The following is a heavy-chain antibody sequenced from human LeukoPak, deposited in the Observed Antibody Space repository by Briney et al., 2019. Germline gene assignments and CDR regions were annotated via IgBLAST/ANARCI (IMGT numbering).Heavy chain of an antibody. D-gene: IGHD7-27*01. J-gene: IGHJ3*02. CDR2: IYSGGST. CDR3: AREEAGDHLLSYDAFDI. CDR1: GFTVSSNY. V-gene: IGHV3-53*05. Sequence: GSLRLSCAASGFTVSSNYMSWVRQAPGKGLEWVSVIYSGGSTYYADSVKGRFTISRDNSKNTLYLQMNSLRAEDTAVYYCAREEAGDHLLSYDAFDIWGQGTMVTVSS.